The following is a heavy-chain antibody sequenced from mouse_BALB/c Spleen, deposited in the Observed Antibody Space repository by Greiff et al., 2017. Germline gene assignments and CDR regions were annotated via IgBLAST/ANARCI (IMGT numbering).Heavy chain of an antibody. V-gene: IGHV14-3*02. CDR1: GFNIKDTY. Sequence: EVQGVESGAELVKPGASVKLSCTASGFNIKDTYMHWVKQRPEQGLEWIGRIDPANGNTKYDPKFQGKATITADTSSNTAYLQLSSLTSEDTAVYYCARRRGYYYFDYWGQGTTLTVSS. J-gene: IGHJ2*01. CDR3: ARRRGYYYFDY. CDR2: IDPANGNT. D-gene: IGHD2-3*01.